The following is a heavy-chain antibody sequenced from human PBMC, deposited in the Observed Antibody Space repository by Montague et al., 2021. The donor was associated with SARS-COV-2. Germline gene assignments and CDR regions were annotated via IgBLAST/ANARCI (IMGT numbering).Heavy chain of an antibody. D-gene: IGHD3-3*01. CDR3: ARGGDYDFWSGYVNYGMDV. CDR2: IYSGGST. CDR1: GFTASSNY. V-gene: IGHV3-66*01. Sequence: SLRLSCAASGFTASSNYMSWVRQAPGKGLEWVSVIYSGGSTYYADSVKGRFTFSRDNSKNTLYLQMNSLRAEDTAVYYCARGGDYDFWSGYVNYGMDVWGQETTVTVSS. J-gene: IGHJ6*02.